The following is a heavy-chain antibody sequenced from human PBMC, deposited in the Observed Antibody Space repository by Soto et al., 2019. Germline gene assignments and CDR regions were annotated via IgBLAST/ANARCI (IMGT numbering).Heavy chain of an antibody. V-gene: IGHV4-59*08. J-gene: IGHJ4*02. Sequence: SETLSLTCTVSGGSISSYYWSWIRQPPGKGLEWIGYIYYSGSTNYNPSLKSRVTISVDTSKNQFSLKLSSVTAADTAVYYCARLDRAVAGIDYWGQGTLVTVSS. CDR1: GGSISSYY. CDR2: IYYSGST. D-gene: IGHD6-19*01. CDR3: ARLDRAVAGIDY.